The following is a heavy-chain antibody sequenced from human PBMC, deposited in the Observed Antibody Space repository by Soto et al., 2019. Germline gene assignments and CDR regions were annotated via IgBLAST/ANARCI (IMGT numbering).Heavy chain of an antibody. D-gene: IGHD1-26*01. J-gene: IGHJ3*02. CDR1: GGSISNGGYY. CDR2: IYHSGTT. Sequence: QVQLQESGPGLLKPSQTLSLTCTLSGGSISNGGYYWSWIRQHPEKGLEWIAYIYHSGTTCYNPSLQSRVKVSMDKSKNQLSLSLTSVTAADTAVYYCARGLNPWSHFEAFDIWGQGTMVTVSS. V-gene: IGHV4-31*03. CDR3: ARGLNPWSHFEAFDI.